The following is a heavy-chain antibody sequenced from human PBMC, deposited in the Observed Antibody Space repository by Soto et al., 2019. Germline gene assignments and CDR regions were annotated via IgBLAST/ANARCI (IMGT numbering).Heavy chain of an antibody. CDR3: TTEAWNRDY. CDR2: IKSKTDGGTT. CDR1: GFNFCSYS. V-gene: IGHV3-15*07. J-gene: IGHJ4*02. Sequence: GGSLRLSCPASGFNFCSYSMNWVRQAPGKGLEWVGRIKSKTDGGTTDYAAPVKGRFTISRDDSKNTLYLQMNSLKTEDTAVYYCTTEAWNRDYWGQGTLVTVSS. D-gene: IGHD1-1*01.